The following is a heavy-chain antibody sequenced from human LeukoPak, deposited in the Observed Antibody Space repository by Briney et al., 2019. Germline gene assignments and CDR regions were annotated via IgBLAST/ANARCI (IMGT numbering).Heavy chain of an antibody. V-gene: IGHV4-59*12. CDR3: AREAEDSGTNLYGMDV. CDR1: GGSISSYY. D-gene: IGHD3-10*01. Sequence: SETLSLTCTVSGGSISSYYWSWIRQPPGKGLEWIGYIYYRGSTNYNPSLKSRVTISVDTSKNQFSLRLSSVTAADTAVYYCAREAEDSGTNLYGMDVWGQGTTVTVSS. CDR2: IYYRGST. J-gene: IGHJ6*02.